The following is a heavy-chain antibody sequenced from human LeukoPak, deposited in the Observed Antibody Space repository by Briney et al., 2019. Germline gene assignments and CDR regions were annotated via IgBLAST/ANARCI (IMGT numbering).Heavy chain of an antibody. CDR1: GGSISTTSYS. V-gene: IGHV4-39*01. J-gene: IGHJ6*03. Sequence: SETLSLTCTVYGGSISTTSYSWAWLRQTPGKGLEWIGSIYYSGGTHYNPSLESRVTISVDTSKKQFSLKLTSVTASDTATYYCARNPSLGVVAAYGPVAYMDIWGKGTAVSVSS. D-gene: IGHD2-15*01. CDR2: IYYSGGT. CDR3: ARNPSLGVVAAYGPVAYMDI.